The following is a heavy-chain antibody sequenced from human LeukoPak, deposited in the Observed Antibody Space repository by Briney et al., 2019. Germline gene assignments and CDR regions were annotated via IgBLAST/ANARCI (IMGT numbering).Heavy chain of an antibody. CDR1: GGTFSSYA. V-gene: IGHV1-69*13. D-gene: IGHD1-26*01. Sequence: SVKVSCKASGGTFSSYAISWVRQAPGQGLEWMGGIIPIFGTANYAQKFQGRVTITADESTSTAYMELSSLRSEDTAVYYRARDSGSYSVQYFQHWGQGTLVTVSS. CDR2: IIPIFGTA. CDR3: ARDSGSYSVQYFQH. J-gene: IGHJ1*01.